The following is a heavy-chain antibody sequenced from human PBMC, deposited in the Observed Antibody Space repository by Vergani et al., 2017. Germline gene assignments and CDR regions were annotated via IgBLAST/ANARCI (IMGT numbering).Heavy chain of an antibody. J-gene: IGHJ2*01. Sequence: QMQLQESGPGLVKASETLSLTCTVSGDSIISRSYYWGWIRQPPGKGLEWIGSIYNSGNGDSSSSLKSRVTISADPSKNQFSLRLTSVTAADTAVYYCARGKYYSDSTSHFRGRYFDVWGRGTLVTVPS. V-gene: IGHV4-39*01. D-gene: IGHD3-16*01. CDR1: GDSIISRSYY. CDR2: IYNSGNG. CDR3: ARGKYYSDSTSHFRGRYFDV.